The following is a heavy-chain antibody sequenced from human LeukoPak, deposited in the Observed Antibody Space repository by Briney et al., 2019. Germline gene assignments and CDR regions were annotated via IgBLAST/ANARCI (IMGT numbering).Heavy chain of an antibody. CDR3: AEGKGGKSSTSWYAGYFHH. CDR1: GFTFSSYG. J-gene: IGHJ1*01. CDR2: ISYDGSNK. V-gene: IGHV3-30*18. D-gene: IGHD6-13*01. Sequence: GRSLRLSCAASGFTFSSYGMHWVRQAPGKGLEWVAVISYDGSNKYYADSVKGRFTISRDNAKNSLYLEMNSLRAEDTAFYYCAEGKGGKSSTSWYAGYFHHWGQGTLVTVSS.